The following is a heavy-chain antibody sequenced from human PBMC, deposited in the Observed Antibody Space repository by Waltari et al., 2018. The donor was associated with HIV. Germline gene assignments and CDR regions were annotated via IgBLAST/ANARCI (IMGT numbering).Heavy chain of an antibody. CDR1: GGTFSSYA. CDR2: IIPILGIA. V-gene: IGHV1-69*04. CDR3: ATAITMIAGGFDY. J-gene: IGHJ4*02. D-gene: IGHD3-22*01. Sequence: QVQLVQSGAEVKKPGSSVKVSCKASGGTFSSYAISWVRQAPGQGLEWMGRIIPILGIANDAQKFQGRVTITADKSTSTAYMELSSLRSEDTAVYYCATAITMIAGGFDYWGQGTLVTVSS.